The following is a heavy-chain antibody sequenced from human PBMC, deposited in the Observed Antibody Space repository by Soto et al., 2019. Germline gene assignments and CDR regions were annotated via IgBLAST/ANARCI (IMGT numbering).Heavy chain of an antibody. Sequence: QVPLQQWGAGLLKPSETLSLTCAVYGGSFSGYYWSWIRQPPGKGLEWIGEINHSGSTNYNPSLKSRVTISVDTSKNQFSLKLSSVTAADTAVYYCARGPNSSSWYLDYWGQGTLVNVSS. CDR3: ARGPNSSSWYLDY. CDR2: INHSGST. D-gene: IGHD6-13*01. CDR1: GGSFSGYY. V-gene: IGHV4-34*01. J-gene: IGHJ4*02.